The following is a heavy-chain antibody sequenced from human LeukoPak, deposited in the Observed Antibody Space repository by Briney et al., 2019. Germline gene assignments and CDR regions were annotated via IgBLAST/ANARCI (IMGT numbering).Heavy chain of an antibody. V-gene: IGHV4-59*03. CDR2: VYYSGST. J-gene: IGHJ5*02. CDR3: AADRQEGGSGSYWFDP. Sequence: PSETESLTCTVSDGSITTYYWSWIRQSTGKGLEWIGNVYYSGSTTYNPSLKNRVTISVDTSKNQFSLKLTSVTAADTAIYYCAADRQEGGSGSYWFDPWGPGTLAPVAA. D-gene: IGHD3-10*01. CDR1: DGSITTYY.